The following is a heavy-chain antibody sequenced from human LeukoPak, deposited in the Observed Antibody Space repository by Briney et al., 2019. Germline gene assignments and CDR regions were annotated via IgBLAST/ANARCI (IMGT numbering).Heavy chain of an antibody. CDR2: IHSSGST. D-gene: IGHD4-17*01. Sequence: SETLSLTCTVSGGSITSYYWSWIRQPPGKGLEWIGYIHSSGSTNYNPSLKSRLTILADPSKNQFSLRLSSVTAADTAIYYCARFTYDDHGKNHYLDYWGRGNLVTVSS. J-gene: IGHJ4*02. CDR1: GGSITSYY. CDR3: ARFTYDDHGKNHYLDY. V-gene: IGHV4-59*08.